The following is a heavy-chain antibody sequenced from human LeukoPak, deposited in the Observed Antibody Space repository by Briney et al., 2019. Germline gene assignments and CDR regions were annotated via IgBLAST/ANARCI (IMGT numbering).Heavy chain of an antibody. D-gene: IGHD3-22*01. CDR2: INPSGGST. Sequence: ASVKVSCKASGYTFTSYYMHWVRQAPGQGLEWMGIINPSGGSTSYAQKFQGRVTMTRDTSTSTVYMELSSLRSEDTAVYYCARGSGYYADYYYYGMDVWGQGTLVTVSS. CDR3: ARGSGYYADYYYYGMDV. CDR1: GYTFTSYY. J-gene: IGHJ6*02. V-gene: IGHV1-46*01.